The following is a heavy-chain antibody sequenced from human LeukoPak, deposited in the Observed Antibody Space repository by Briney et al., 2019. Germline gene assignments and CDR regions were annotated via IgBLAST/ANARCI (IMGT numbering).Heavy chain of an antibody. CDR2: ISYDGSNK. V-gene: IGHV3-30-3*01. CDR3: ARDQLTRDAFDI. J-gene: IGHJ3*02. CDR1: GFTFSSYA. D-gene: IGHD5-18*01. Sequence: GGSLRLSCAASGFTFSSYAMHWVRQAPGKGLEWVAVISYDGSNKYYADSMKGRFTISRDNSKNTLYLQMNSLRAEDTAVYYCARDQLTRDAFDIWGQGTMVTVSS.